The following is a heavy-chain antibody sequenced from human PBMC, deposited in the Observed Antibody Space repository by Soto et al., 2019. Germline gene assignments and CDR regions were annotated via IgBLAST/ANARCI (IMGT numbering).Heavy chain of an antibody. V-gene: IGHV3-48*02. J-gene: IGHJ1*01. CDR1: GFTFSSYS. Sequence: GGSLRLSCAASGFTFSSYSMNWVRQAPGKGLEWVSYISSSSSTIYYADSVKGRFTISRDNAKNSLYLQMNSLRDEDTAVYYCARDPRMTTVIYAEYFQHWGQGTLVTVSS. CDR2: ISSSSSTI. CDR3: ARDPRMTTVIYAEYFQH. D-gene: IGHD4-17*01.